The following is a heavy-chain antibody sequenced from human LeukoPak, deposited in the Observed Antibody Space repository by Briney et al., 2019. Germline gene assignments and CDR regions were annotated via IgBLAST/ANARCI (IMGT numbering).Heavy chain of an antibody. V-gene: IGHV4-31*03. CDR3: ARDAIPAATPYYYYGMDV. J-gene: IGHJ6*04. D-gene: IGHD2-2*01. CDR1: GGSISSGGYY. Sequence: SQTLSLTCTVSGGSISSGGYYWSWIRQHPGKGPEWIGYIYYSGSTYYNPSLKSRVTISVVTSKNQFSLKLSSVTAADTAVYYCARDAIPAATPYYYYGMDVWGKGTTVTVSS. CDR2: IYYSGST.